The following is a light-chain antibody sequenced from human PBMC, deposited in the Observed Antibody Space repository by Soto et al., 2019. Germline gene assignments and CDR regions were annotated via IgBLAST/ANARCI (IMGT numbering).Light chain of an antibody. CDR1: QSVTNN. J-gene: IGKJ5*01. V-gene: IGKV3-15*01. Sequence: EIVLTQSPGTLSLSPGERATLSCRASQSVTNNYLAWFQQKPGQAPRLLIYGASTRATGIPARFSGSGSGTEFTLTISSLQSEDFAVYSCQQYNNWPPITFGQGTRLEIK. CDR2: GAS. CDR3: QQYNNWPPIT.